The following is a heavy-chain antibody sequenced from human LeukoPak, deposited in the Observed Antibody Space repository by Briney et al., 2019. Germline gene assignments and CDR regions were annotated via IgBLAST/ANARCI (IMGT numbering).Heavy chain of an antibody. D-gene: IGHD3-22*01. J-gene: IGHJ4*02. CDR2: ISSSDFTI. Sequence: GGSLRLSCAASGFSFDTYAMGRMRQAPGKGLEWVSTISSSDFTIYYADSVKGRFTSSRDNSKYTLSLQMSGLTADDPAVYYCAKAREMTMIALGTADFWGQGALVIVSS. CDR1: GFSFDTYA. CDR3: AKAREMTMIALGTADF. V-gene: IGHV3-23*01.